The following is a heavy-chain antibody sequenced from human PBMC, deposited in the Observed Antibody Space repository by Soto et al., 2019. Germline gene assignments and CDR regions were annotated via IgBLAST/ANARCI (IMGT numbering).Heavy chain of an antibody. V-gene: IGHV1-69*01. Sequence: QVQLVQSGAEVKKPGSSVKVSCKASGGTFSSYAISWVRQAPGQGLEWMGGIIPIFGTANYAQKFQGRVTITADESTSTAYMGLSSLRYEDTAVYYCARDLLRRRWFDPWGQGTLVTVSS. CDR3: ARDLLRRRWFDP. D-gene: IGHD4-17*01. CDR1: GGTFSSYA. CDR2: IIPIFGTA. J-gene: IGHJ5*02.